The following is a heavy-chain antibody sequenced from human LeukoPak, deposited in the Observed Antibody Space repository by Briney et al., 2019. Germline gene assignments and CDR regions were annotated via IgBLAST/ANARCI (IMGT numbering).Heavy chain of an antibody. V-gene: IGHV3-43*02. CDR1: GFNFRDFS. CDR2: VSGDGETT. D-gene: IGHD2/OR15-2a*01. CDR3: AQGNNSLSYNFDY. J-gene: IGHJ4*02. Sequence: GGSLRLSCAASGFNFRDFSMHWVRQVPGQGLEWVSLVSGDGETTHYADSLKGRFTISRDNNKNSVFLHMNSLRIEDTAFYYCAQGNNSLSYNFDYWGQGALVTVSS.